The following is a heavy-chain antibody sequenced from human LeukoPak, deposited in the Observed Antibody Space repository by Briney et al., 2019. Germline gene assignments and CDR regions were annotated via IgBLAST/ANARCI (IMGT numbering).Heavy chain of an antibody. J-gene: IGHJ4*02. CDR2: IGTAGDT. D-gene: IGHD3-9*01. V-gene: IGHV3-13*01. CDR3: AREENTLAGYNPYYFDY. CDR1: GFTFSSYD. Sequence: GGSLRLSCAASGFTFSSYDMHWVRQATGKGLEWVSAIGTAGDTYYPGSVKGRFTISRENAKNSLYLQMNSLRAGDTAVYYCAREENTLAGYNPYYFDYCGQGTLVTVSS.